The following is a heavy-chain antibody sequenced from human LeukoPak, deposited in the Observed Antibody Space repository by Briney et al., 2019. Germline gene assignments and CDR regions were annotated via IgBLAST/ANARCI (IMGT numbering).Heavy chain of an antibody. CDR1: GFTFSSYS. V-gene: IGHV3-21*01. D-gene: IGHD3-22*01. CDR3: ARETYYYDSSGSHFDY. Sequence: GGSLRLSCAASGFTFSSYSMNWVRQAPGKGLEWVSSISSSSSYIYYADSVKGRFTISRDNAKNSLYLQMNSLRAEDTAVYYCARETYYYDSSGSHFDYWGQGTLVTVSS. CDR2: ISSSSSYI. J-gene: IGHJ4*02.